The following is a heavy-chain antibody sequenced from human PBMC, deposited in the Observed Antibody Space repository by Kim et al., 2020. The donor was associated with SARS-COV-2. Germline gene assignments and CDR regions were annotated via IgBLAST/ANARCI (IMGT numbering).Heavy chain of an antibody. D-gene: IGHD2-2*01. V-gene: IGHV1-3*01. J-gene: IGHJ4*02. Sequence: KFQGRVAITRDTSASTAYMELSSLRSEDTAMYYCAGGYCSSTGCQYYFDYWGQGTLVTVSS. CDR3: AGGYCSSTGCQYYFDY.